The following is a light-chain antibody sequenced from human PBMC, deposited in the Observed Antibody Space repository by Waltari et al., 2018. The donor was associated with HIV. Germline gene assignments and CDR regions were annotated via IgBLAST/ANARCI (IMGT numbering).Light chain of an antibody. J-gene: IGKJ4*01. CDR1: QSVNNN. V-gene: IGKV3-15*01. Sequence: EIMMTQSPATLSVSPGERVTLSCRASQSVNNNLAWYQQKPGQAPKLLIYTASNLRSGVPSRFSGSGSGTEFTLTISCLKPEDFGTYFCQQSDNVPLTFGGGTRVE. CDR2: TAS. CDR3: QQSDNVPLT.